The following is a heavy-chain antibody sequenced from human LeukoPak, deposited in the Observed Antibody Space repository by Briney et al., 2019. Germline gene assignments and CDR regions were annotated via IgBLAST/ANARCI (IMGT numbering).Heavy chain of an antibody. D-gene: IGHD3-9*01. CDR3: ARRYFDWLLGGYFDY. CDR2: IYTSGST. J-gene: IGHJ4*02. V-gene: IGHV4-61*02. Sequence: PSQTLSLTCTVSGGSISSGSYYWSWIRQPAGKGLEWTGRIYTSGSTNYNPSLKSRVTISVDTSKNQFSLKLSSVTAADTAVYYCARRYFDWLLGGYFDYWGQGTLVTVSS. CDR1: GGSISSGSYY.